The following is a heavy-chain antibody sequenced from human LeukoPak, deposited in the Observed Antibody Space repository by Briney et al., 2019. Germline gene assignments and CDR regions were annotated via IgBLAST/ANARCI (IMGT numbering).Heavy chain of an antibody. V-gene: IGHV1-2*02. D-gene: IGHD5-24*01. J-gene: IGHJ4*02. CDR3: ARHCRYGGLDY. CDR1: GYTFTGYY. CDR2: IDPNSGGT. Sequence: ASVKVSCMASGYTFTGYYMHWVRQAPGQGLEWMGWIDPNSGGTNYAQKFQGRVTMTRDTSISTAYMELSRLSSVTAADTAVYYCARHCRYGGLDYWGQGALVTVSS.